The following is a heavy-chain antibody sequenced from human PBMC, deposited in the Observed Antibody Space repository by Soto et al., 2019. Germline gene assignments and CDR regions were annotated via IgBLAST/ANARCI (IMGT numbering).Heavy chain of an antibody. V-gene: IGHV1-58*02. CDR1: GFTFTSSA. Sequence: SVKVSCKASGFTFTSSAMQWVRQARGQRLEWIGWIVVGSGNTNYAQKFQERVTITRDMSTSTAYMELSSLRSEDTAVYYCAAGAIRYYYYYMDVWGKGTTVTVS. CDR2: IVVGSGNT. D-gene: IGHD3-9*01. J-gene: IGHJ6*03. CDR3: AAGAIRYYYYYMDV.